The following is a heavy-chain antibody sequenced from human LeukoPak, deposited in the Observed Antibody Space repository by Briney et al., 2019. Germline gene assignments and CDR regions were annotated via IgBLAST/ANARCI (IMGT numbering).Heavy chain of an antibody. CDR3: AREGYCSRTSCYGYY. CDR1: GGTFSSYA. CDR2: IIPISGTA. Sequence: SVKVSCKASGGTFSSYAISWVRQAPGQGLEWMGGIIPISGTANYAQKFQGRVTITADEPTSTAYMELSSLRSEDTAVYYCAREGYCSRTSCYGYYWGQGTLVTVSS. V-gene: IGHV1-69*13. D-gene: IGHD2-2*01. J-gene: IGHJ4*02.